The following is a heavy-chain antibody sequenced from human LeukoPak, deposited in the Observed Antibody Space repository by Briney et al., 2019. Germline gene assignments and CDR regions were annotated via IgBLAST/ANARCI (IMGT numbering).Heavy chain of an antibody. CDR3: ARSGYYYDSSSYLHAFDI. V-gene: IGHV4-4*07. D-gene: IGHD3-22*01. Sequence: PSETLSLTCTVSGGSISSYYWSWIRQPAGKGLEWIGRIYTSGSTNYNPSLKSRVTMSVDTSKNQFSLKLSSVTAADTAVYYCARSGYYYDSSSYLHAFDIWGQGTMVTVSS. CDR2: IYTSGST. J-gene: IGHJ3*02. CDR1: GGSISSYY.